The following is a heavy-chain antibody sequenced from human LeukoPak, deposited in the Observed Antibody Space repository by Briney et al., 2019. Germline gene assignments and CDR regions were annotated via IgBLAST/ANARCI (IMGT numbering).Heavy chain of an antibody. J-gene: IGHJ4*02. Sequence: TGGSLRLSCVTSGFTFSNSGMHWVRQAPGKGLEWVSAISGSGGSTYYADSVKGRFTISRDNSKNTLYLQMNSLRAEDTAVYYCAKPSYGDFDYWGQGTLVTVSS. V-gene: IGHV3-23*01. D-gene: IGHD4-17*01. CDR1: GFTFSNSG. CDR2: ISGSGGST. CDR3: AKPSYGDFDY.